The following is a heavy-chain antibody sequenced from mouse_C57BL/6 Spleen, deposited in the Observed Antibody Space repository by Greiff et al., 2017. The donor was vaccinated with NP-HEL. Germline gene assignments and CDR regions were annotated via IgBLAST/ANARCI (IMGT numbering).Heavy chain of an antibody. D-gene: IGHD1-1*01. CDR2: IDPNSGGT. V-gene: IGHV1-72*01. CDR3: ARSPYYGSSYFYAMDY. J-gene: IGHJ4*01. CDR1: GYTFTSYW. Sequence: QVQLKEPGAELVKPGASVKLSCKASGYTFTSYWMHWVKQRPGRGLEWIGRIDPNSGGTKYNEKFKSKATLTVDKPSSTAYMQLSSLTSEDSAVYYCARSPYYGSSYFYAMDYWGQGTSVTVSS.